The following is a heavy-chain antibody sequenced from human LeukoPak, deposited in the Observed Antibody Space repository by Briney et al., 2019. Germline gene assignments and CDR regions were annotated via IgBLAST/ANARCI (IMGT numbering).Heavy chain of an antibody. V-gene: IGHV3-30*04. Sequence: GGSLRLSCAASGFTFSSYAMHWVRQAPGKGLEWVAVISYDGSNKYYADSVKGRFTISRDNSKNTLYLQMNSLRAEDTAVYYCARDPTGTTNFDYWGQGTLVTVSS. CDR2: ISYDGSNK. CDR3: ARDPTGTTNFDY. CDR1: GFTFSSYA. J-gene: IGHJ4*02. D-gene: IGHD1-1*01.